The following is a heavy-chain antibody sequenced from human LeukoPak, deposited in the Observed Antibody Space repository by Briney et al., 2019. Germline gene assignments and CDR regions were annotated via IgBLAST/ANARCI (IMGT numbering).Heavy chain of an antibody. Sequence: SETLSLTCTVSGGSISSSSYYWGWIRQPPGKGLEWLGSIYYSGSTYYNPSLKSRVTISVDTSKNQFSLKLSSVTAADTAVYYCARGRGPYGWFDPWGQGTLVTVSS. J-gene: IGHJ5*02. CDR1: GGSISSSSYY. CDR3: ARGRGPYGWFDP. CDR2: IYYSGST. D-gene: IGHD3-10*01. V-gene: IGHV4-39*01.